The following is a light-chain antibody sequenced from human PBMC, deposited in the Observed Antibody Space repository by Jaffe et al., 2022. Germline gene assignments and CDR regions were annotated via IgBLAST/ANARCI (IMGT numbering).Light chain of an antibody. CDR3: QQADRLPIT. CDR2: AAS. CDR1: PAITW. Sequence: DIRLTQSPSSMSASIGDTVTITCRASPAITWLVWYQHKPGKAPDFLISAASHLQSAVPSRFSVSGSGTDFTLTISSLQPEDFATYYCQQADRLPITFGQGTRLEIK. V-gene: IGKV1-12*01. J-gene: IGKJ5*01.